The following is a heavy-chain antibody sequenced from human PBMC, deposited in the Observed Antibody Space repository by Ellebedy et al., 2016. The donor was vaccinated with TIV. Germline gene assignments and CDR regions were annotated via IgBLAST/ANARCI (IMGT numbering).Heavy chain of an antibody. CDR2: INAGNGNT. CDR1: GYTFTSYA. Sequence: AASVKVSCKASGYTFTSYAMHWVRQAPGQRLEWMGWINAGNGNTKYSQKFQGRVTITRDTYASTAYMELSSMRSEDTAVYYCARVPNKVGVTLFDYWGQGTLVTVSS. CDR3: ARVPNKVGVTLFDY. J-gene: IGHJ4*02. D-gene: IGHD1-26*01. V-gene: IGHV1-3*01.